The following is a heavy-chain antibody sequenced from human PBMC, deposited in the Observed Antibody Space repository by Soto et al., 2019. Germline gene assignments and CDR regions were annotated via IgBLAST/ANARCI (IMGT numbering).Heavy chain of an antibody. J-gene: IGHJ5*02. CDR2: IYYSGST. D-gene: IGHD3-10*01. CDR3: ARGNTMVRGVLEGWFDP. CDR1: GGSISSGDYY. V-gene: IGHV4-30-4*01. Sequence: QVQLQESGPGLVKPSQTLSLTCTVSGGSISSGDYYWSWIRQPPGKGLEWIGYIYYSGSTYYNQSLNSRVTISVDTSKNQFSLKLSSVTAADTAVYYCARGNTMVRGVLEGWFDPWGQGTLVTVSS.